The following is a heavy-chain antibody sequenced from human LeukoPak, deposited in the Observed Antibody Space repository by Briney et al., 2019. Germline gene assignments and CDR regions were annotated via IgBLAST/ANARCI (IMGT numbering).Heavy chain of an antibody. V-gene: IGHV4-39*07. Sequence: PSETLSLTCTVSGVSISSSNSYWGWIRQPPGKGLEWIGSIYHSGSTYYNPSLKSRVTISVDTSKNQFSLKLSSVTAADTAVYYCARFSGHDYGDYVPWGQGTLVTVSS. CDR1: GVSISSSNSY. CDR2: IYHSGST. J-gene: IGHJ5*02. CDR3: ARFSGHDYGDYVP. D-gene: IGHD4-17*01.